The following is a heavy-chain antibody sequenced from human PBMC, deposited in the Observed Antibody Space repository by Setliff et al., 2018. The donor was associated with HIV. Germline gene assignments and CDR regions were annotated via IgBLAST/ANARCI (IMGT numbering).Heavy chain of an antibody. J-gene: IGHJ4*02. V-gene: IGHV4-4*02. CDR2: IFHTGST. CDR1: GASIGSGNW. Sequence: SETLSLTCAVSGASIGSGNWWSWVRQSPGKGLEWIGEIFHTGSTNCNPSLKSRVTISVDTSKNHFSLNVSSLTAADTAVYYCAREKNDYNNYYFDYWGQGTLVTVSS. CDR3: AREKNDYNNYYFDY. D-gene: IGHD4-4*01.